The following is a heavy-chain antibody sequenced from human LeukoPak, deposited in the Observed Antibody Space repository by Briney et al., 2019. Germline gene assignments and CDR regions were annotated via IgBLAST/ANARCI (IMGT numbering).Heavy chain of an antibody. CDR1: GGSISSSSYY. V-gene: IGHV4-39*01. D-gene: IGHD6-13*01. CDR3: ARTYSSSWYLNRLSYYYYGMDV. J-gene: IGHJ6*02. Sequence: SGTLSLTCTVSGGSISSSSYYWGWIRQPPGKGLEWIGSIYYSGSTYYNPSLKSRVTISVDTSKNQFSLKLSSVTAADTAVYYCARTYSSSWYLNRLSYYYYGMDVWGQGTTVTVSS. CDR2: IYYSGST.